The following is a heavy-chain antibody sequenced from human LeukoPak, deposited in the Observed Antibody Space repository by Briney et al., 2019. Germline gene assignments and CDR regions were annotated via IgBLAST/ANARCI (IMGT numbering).Heavy chain of an antibody. Sequence: SETLSLTCTVSGGSISTYYWTWIRQPAGKGLEWIGRIYTSGNTNYNPSLKSRVTMSVDTSKNQFSLMLNSVTAADTAVYYCARDKGQYGSGTRGFTWFDPWGQGTLVTVSS. CDR3: ARDKGQYGSGTRGFTWFDP. J-gene: IGHJ5*02. V-gene: IGHV4-4*07. CDR1: GGSISTYY. D-gene: IGHD3-10*01. CDR2: IYTSGNT.